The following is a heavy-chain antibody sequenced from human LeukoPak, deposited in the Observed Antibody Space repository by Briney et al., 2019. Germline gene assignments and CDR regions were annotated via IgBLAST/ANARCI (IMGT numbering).Heavy chain of an antibody. J-gene: IGHJ4*02. D-gene: IGHD3-22*01. CDR3: ARTKEYYYDSSTCSYYFDY. CDR2: IYQSGST. Sequence: SETLSLTCTVSGGSISRGDYYWSWIRQPPGKGLEWIGYIYQSGSTYDNPSLKSRVTISVDRPKNQFSLKLSSVTAADTAVYYCARTKEYYYDSSTCSYYFDYWGQGTLVTVSS. V-gene: IGHV4-30-4*01. CDR1: GGSISRGDYY.